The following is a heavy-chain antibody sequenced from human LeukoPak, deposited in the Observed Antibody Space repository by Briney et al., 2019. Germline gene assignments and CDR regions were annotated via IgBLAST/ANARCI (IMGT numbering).Heavy chain of an antibody. J-gene: IGHJ6*02. CDR2: IYTSGST. V-gene: IGHV4-4*07. Sequence: PSETLSLTCTVSGGSISSYYWSWTRQPAGKGLEWIGRIYTSGSTNYNPSLKSRLTMSVDTSKNQFSLKLSSVTAADTAVYYCARDGEQQLVPPYYYYGMDVWGQGTTVTVSS. CDR1: GGSISSYY. D-gene: IGHD6-13*01. CDR3: ARDGEQQLVPPYYYYGMDV.